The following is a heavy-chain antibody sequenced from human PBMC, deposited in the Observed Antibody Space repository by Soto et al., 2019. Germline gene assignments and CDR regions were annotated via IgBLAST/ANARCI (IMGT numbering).Heavy chain of an antibody. V-gene: IGHV4-39*01. CDR1: GGSISSSSYY. Sequence: QLQLQESGPGLVKPSETLSLTCTVSGGSISSSSYYWGWIRQPPGKGLEWIGSIYYSGSTYYNPSLKSRVTISVDTSKNQFSLKLSSVTAADTAVYYCARQGLGEFYYYYYGMDVWGQGTTVTVSS. CDR3: ARQGLGEFYYYYYGMDV. CDR2: IYYSGST. J-gene: IGHJ6*02. D-gene: IGHD3-10*01.